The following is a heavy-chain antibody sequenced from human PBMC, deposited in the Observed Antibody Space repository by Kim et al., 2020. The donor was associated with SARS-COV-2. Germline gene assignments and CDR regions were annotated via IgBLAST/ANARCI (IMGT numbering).Heavy chain of an antibody. CDR1: GFTFSTSW. CDR3: GRNNGWVDY. D-gene: IGHD2-8*01. V-gene: IGHV3-74*01. J-gene: IGHJ4*02. Sequence: GGSLRLSCAASGFTFSTSWMHWVRQAPGKGLVWVSHINSDVTTINYADSVTGRFTISRDNAKNTLYLQMNSLIADDTAVYYCGRNNGWVDYWGQGSLVTV. CDR2: INSDVTTI.